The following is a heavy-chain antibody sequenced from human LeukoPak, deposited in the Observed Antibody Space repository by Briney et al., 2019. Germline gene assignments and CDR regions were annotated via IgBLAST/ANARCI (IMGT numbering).Heavy chain of an antibody. Sequence: GGSLRLSCAASGFTFSNAWMSWVRQAPGKGLEWVGRIKSKTDGGTTDYAAPVKGRFTISRDNSKNTLYLQMNSLRAEDTAVYYCARALVRGVMDFDLWGRGTLVTVSS. V-gene: IGHV3-15*01. D-gene: IGHD3-10*01. J-gene: IGHJ2*01. CDR3: ARALVRGVMDFDL. CDR1: GFTFSNAW. CDR2: IKSKTDGGTT.